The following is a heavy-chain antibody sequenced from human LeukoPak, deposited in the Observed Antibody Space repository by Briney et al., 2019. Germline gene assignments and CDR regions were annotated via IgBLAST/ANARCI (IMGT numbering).Heavy chain of an antibody. V-gene: IGHV3-23*01. Sequence: GGSLRLSCAASGFTFSSYAMSWVRQTPGKGLEWVSAISGSGGSTYYADSVKGRFTISRDNSKNTLFLQMNSLRAEDTAVYYGARDSSTYAGPPDYWGQGTLVTVSS. CDR3: ARDSSTYAGPPDY. D-gene: IGHD2/OR15-2a*01. J-gene: IGHJ4*02. CDR2: ISGSGGST. CDR1: GFTFSSYA.